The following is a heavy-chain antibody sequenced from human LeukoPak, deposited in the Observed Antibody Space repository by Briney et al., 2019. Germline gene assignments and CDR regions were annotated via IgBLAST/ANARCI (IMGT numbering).Heavy chain of an antibody. CDR1: GGTFSSYA. J-gene: IGHJ4*02. CDR2: IIPIFGTA. V-gene: IGHV1-69*05. CDR3: ARQGYYDSSGLFDY. Sequence: SVKVSCKASGGTFSSYAISWVRQAPGQGLEWMGGIIPIFGTANYAQKFQGKVTITTDESTSTAYMELSSLRSEDTAVYYCARQGYYDSSGLFDYWGQGTLVTVSS. D-gene: IGHD3-22*01.